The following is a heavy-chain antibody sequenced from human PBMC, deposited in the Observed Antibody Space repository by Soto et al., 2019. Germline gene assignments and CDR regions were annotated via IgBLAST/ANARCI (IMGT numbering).Heavy chain of an antibody. J-gene: IGHJ4*02. CDR1: GFTFTSSA. Sequence: SVKVSCKASGFTFTSSAVQWVRQARGQRLEWIGWIVVGSGNTNYAQKFQERVTITRDMSTSTAYMELSSLRSEDTAVYYCAADASYYYDSSGPTGFDYWGQGTLVTVSS. D-gene: IGHD3-22*01. CDR2: IVVGSGNT. V-gene: IGHV1-58*01. CDR3: AADASYYYDSSGPTGFDY.